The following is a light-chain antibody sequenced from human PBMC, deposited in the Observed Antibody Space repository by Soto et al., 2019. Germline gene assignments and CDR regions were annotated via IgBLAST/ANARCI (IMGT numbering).Light chain of an antibody. CDR1: QSVSSY. Sequence: EIVLTQSPATLSLSPGERATLSCRASQSVSSYLAWYQQKPGQAPRLLISDASNRATGIPARFSGSGSGTDFPLTISSLEPEDFAVYYCQQRSHWPLPFGQGTRLEIK. V-gene: IGKV3-11*01. CDR2: DAS. J-gene: IGKJ5*01. CDR3: QQRSHWPLP.